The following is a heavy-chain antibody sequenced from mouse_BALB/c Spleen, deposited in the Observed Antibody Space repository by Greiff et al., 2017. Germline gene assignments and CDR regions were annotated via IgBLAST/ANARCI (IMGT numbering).Heavy chain of an antibody. J-gene: IGHJ4*01. CDR2: ISYSGST. V-gene: IGHV3-2*02. Sequence: EVQLQESGPGLVKPSQSLSLTCTVTGYSITSDYAWNWIRQFPGNKLEWMGYISYSGSTSYNPSLKSRISITRDTSKNQFFLQLNSVTTEDTATYYCAHYRGHAMDYWGQGTSVTVSS. CDR3: AHYRGHAMDY. D-gene: IGHD1-2*01. CDR1: GYSITSDYA.